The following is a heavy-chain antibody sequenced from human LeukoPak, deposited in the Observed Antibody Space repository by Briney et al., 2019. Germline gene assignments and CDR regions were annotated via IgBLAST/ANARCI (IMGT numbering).Heavy chain of an antibody. J-gene: IGHJ4*02. CDR2: VSGNGFST. CDR3: AKGPLGYCGGGTCYVSD. V-gene: IGHV3-23*01. Sequence: GGSLRLSCAGSGFTFGSYAMSWVRQAPGKGLEWVSAVSGNGFSTYSADSVRGRFTISRDNSKTTLYLQMNSLSAEDTAVYYCAKGPLGYCGGGTCYVSDWGQGTLVIVSS. CDR1: GFTFGSYA. D-gene: IGHD2-15*01.